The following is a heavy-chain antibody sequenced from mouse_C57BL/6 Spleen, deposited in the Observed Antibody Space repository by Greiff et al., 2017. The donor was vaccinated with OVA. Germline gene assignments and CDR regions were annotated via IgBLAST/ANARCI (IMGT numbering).Heavy chain of an antibody. CDR1: GYAFSSSW. Sequence: QVQLQQSGPELVKPGASVKISCKASGYAFSSSWMNWVKQRPGKGLEWIGRIYPGDGDTNYNGKFKGKATLTADKSSSTAYMQLSSLTSEDSAVYFCARSLYYGSSPFAYWGQGTLVTVSA. CDR3: ARSLYYGSSPFAY. V-gene: IGHV1-82*01. J-gene: IGHJ3*01. CDR2: IYPGDGDT. D-gene: IGHD1-1*01.